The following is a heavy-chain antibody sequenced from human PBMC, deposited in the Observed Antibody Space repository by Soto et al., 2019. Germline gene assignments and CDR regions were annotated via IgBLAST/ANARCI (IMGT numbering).Heavy chain of an antibody. Sequence: QVQLVESGGGVVQPGRSLRLSCAASGFTFSSYGMHWVRQAPGKGLEWVAVIWYDGSNKYYADSVKGRFTISRDNSENTRYLQMNSLSAEDKAVYYCATDYDSSGYPSGYWGQGTLVTVSS. D-gene: IGHD3-22*01. CDR3: ATDYDSSGYPSGY. J-gene: IGHJ4*02. CDR2: IWYDGSNK. V-gene: IGHV3-33*01. CDR1: GFTFSSYG.